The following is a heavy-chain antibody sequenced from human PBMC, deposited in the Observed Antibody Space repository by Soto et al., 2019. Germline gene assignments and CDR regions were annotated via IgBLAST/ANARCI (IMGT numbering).Heavy chain of an antibody. CDR3: ARDQGGEFLKGSGMDV. CDR1: GDSISRYY. V-gene: IGHV4-59*01. D-gene: IGHD3-10*01. J-gene: IGHJ6*02. Sequence: QVQLQESGPGLVKPSETLSLTCTVSGDSISRYYWSWIRLSPGKGLEWIGYIYYSGETNYNPSVKRRVTISVDRTMNQFSLKLSSVTAADTAVYYCARDQGGEFLKGSGMDVWGQGTTVTVSS. CDR2: IYYSGET.